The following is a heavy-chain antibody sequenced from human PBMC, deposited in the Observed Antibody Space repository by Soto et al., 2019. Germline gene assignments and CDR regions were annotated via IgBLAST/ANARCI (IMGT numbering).Heavy chain of an antibody. CDR3: AHHVRMVVPGRYYYYMDV. Sequence: QITLKESGPPLVKPTQTLTLTCTFSGFSLSTSGVGVGWIRQPPGKALEWLALIYWDDDKRYSPSLKSRLTITKDTSKNQVVLTMTNMDPVDTATYYCAHHVRMVVPGRYYYYMDVWGKGTTVTVSS. J-gene: IGHJ6*03. D-gene: IGHD2-8*01. CDR2: IYWDDDK. V-gene: IGHV2-5*02. CDR1: GFSLSTSGVG.